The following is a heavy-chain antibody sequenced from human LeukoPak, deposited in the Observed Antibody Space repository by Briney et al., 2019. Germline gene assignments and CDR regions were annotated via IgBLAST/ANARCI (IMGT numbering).Heavy chain of an antibody. D-gene: IGHD6-19*01. V-gene: IGHV4-28*01. CDR3: ARKGSGWYAFDI. CDR2: IYYSGST. J-gene: IGHJ3*02. Sequence: SDTLSLTCAVSGDSISSNCWWSWIRQPPEKGLEWIGYIYYSGSTHQNPSLQSRLTMSVDTSKNQFSLKLSSVTAVDTAVYYCARKGSGWYAFDIWGQGTMVTVSS. CDR1: GDSISSNCW.